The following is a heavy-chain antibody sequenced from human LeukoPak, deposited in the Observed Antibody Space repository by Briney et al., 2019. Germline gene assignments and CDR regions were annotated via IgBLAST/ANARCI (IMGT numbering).Heavy chain of an antibody. CDR3: AKAIDYGDYYFDY. J-gene: IGHJ4*02. Sequence: PGGSLRLSCAASGFTFSSYAMSWVRQAPGKGPEWVSAISGSGGSTYYADSVKGRFTISRDNSKNTLYLQMNSLRAEDAAVYYCAKAIDYGDYYFDYWGQGTLVTVSS. V-gene: IGHV3-23*01. CDR2: ISGSGGST. CDR1: GFTFSSYA. D-gene: IGHD4-17*01.